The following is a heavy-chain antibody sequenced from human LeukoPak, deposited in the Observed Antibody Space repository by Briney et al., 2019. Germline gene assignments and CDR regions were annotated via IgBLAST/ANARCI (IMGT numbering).Heavy chain of an antibody. J-gene: IGHJ6*02. CDR2: IYYSGST. CDR3: ARLEWASPYYYYGMDV. CDR1: GGSISSYY. V-gene: IGHV4-59*08. D-gene: IGHD1-1*01. Sequence: PSETLSLTCTVSGGSISSYYWSWIRQPPGKGLEWIGYIYYSGSTNYNPSLKSRVTISVDTSKNQFSLKLSSVTAADTAVYYCARLEWASPYYYYGMDVWGQGTTVTVSS.